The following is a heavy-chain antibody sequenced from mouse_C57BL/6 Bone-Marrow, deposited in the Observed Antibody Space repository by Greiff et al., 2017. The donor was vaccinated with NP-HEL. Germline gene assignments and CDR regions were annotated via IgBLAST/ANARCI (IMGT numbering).Heavy chain of an antibody. V-gene: IGHV1-69*01. D-gene: IGHD2-2*01. CDR2: IDPSDSYT. J-gene: IGHJ2*01. CDR3: ARGGYLLWLRRDYYFDY. CDR1: GYTFTSYW. Sequence: QVQLQQPGAELVMPGASVKLSCKASGYTFTSYWMPWVKQRPGQGLEWIGEIDPSDSYTNYNQKFKGKSTLTVDKSSSTAYMQLSSLTSEDSAVYYCARGGYLLWLRRDYYFDYWDQGTTLTVSS.